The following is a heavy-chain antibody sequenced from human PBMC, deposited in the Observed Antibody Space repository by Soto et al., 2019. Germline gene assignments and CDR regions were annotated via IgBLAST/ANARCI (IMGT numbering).Heavy chain of an antibody. CDR3: ARATPYYYYGMDV. D-gene: IGHD2-15*01. CDR2: IYYSGSS. V-gene: IGHV4-31*03. Sequence: QVQLQESGPGLVKPSQTLSLTCTVSGGSISSGGDYWSWIRQHPGKGLEWIGYIYYSGSSYYNPSLKSRVTLSVDTSKIHFSLKLSSVTAADTAVYYCARATPYYYYGMDVWGQGITVTVSS. CDR1: GGSISSGGDY. J-gene: IGHJ6*02.